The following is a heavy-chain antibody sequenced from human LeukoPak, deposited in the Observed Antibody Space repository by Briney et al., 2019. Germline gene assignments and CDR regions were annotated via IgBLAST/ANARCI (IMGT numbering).Heavy chain of an antibody. J-gene: IGHJ4*02. CDR1: GLTFSSYA. CDR3: ARDRVRSVVVPAAPQDY. Sequence: GGSLRLSCAASGLTFSSYAMHWVRQAPGQGLEWVAVISYDGSNIYYADSVKGRFTISGDNSKNTLYLQMNSLRDADTAVYYCARDRVRSVVVPAAPQDYWGQGTLVTVSS. V-gene: IGHV3-30*04. D-gene: IGHD2-2*01. CDR2: ISYDGSNI.